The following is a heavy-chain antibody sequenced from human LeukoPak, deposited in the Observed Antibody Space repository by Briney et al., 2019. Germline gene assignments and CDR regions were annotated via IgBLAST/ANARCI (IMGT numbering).Heavy chain of an antibody. V-gene: IGHV3-64D*09. Sequence: GRSLRLSCSASGFTFSSYAMHWVRQAPGKGLEYVSAISSNGGSTYYADSVKGRFTISRDNSKNTLYLQMSSLRAEDTAVYYCVKDVSLYYYGSGSYYFDYWGQGTLVTVSS. CDR3: VKDVSLYYYGSGSYYFDY. CDR1: GFTFSSYA. J-gene: IGHJ4*02. CDR2: ISSNGGST. D-gene: IGHD3-10*01.